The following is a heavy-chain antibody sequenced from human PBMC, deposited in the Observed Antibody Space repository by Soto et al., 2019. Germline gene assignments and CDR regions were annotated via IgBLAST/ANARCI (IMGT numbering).Heavy chain of an antibody. CDR1: GGSISSYY. V-gene: IGHV4-59*01. D-gene: IGHD3-10*01. J-gene: IGHJ3*02. CDR3: ARGYEVRATDAFDI. CDR2: IYYSGST. Sequence: SETLSLTCTVSGGSISSYYCSWIRQPPGKGLEWIGYIYYSGSTNYNPSLKSRVTISVDTSKNQFSLKLSSVTAADTAVYYCARGYEVRATDAFDIWGQGTMVTVS.